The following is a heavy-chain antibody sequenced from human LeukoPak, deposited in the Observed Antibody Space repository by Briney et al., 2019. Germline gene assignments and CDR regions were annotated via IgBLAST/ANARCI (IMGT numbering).Heavy chain of an antibody. CDR3: AKTRRRVTFGGVIGHDAFDI. CDR2: IGTAGDT. J-gene: IGHJ3*02. D-gene: IGHD3-16*02. CDR1: GSTFSNYD. V-gene: IGHV3-13*01. Sequence: GGSLRLSCAASGSTFSNYDMHWVRQATGKGLEWVSAIGTAGDTYYPGSVKGRFTISRENAKNSLYLQMNSLRAEDTAVYYCAKTRRRVTFGGVIGHDAFDIWGQGTMVAVSS.